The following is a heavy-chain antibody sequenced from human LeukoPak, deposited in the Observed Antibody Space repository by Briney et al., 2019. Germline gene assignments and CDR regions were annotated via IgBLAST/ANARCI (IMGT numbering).Heavy chain of an antibody. CDR3: ARDTVRRASVY. Sequence: GGSLRLSCAVSGFTVSSNYMSWVRQAPGKGLEWVSVIYSGGSTYYADSVKGRFTISRDNSKNTLYLQMNSLRAEDTAVYYCARDTVRRASVYWGQGTLVTVSS. D-gene: IGHD3-3*01. CDR2: IYSGGST. J-gene: IGHJ4*02. CDR1: GFTVSSNY. V-gene: IGHV3-66*01.